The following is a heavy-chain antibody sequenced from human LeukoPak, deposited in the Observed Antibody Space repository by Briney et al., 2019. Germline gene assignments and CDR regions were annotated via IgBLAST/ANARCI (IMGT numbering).Heavy chain of an antibody. CDR2: ISYDGSSK. D-gene: IGHD3-10*01. CDR1: GFTFSSTG. Sequence: PGKSLRLSCTASGFTFSSTGMHWVRQAPGKGLDWVASISYDGSSKKYVDSVKGRFTISRDNSKRTLYLQMNSLRSEDTAVYYCAKGPVVRGVSRILKTGEKGALDYWGQGILVTVSS. CDR3: AKGPVVRGVSRILKTGEKGALDY. J-gene: IGHJ4*02. V-gene: IGHV3-30*18.